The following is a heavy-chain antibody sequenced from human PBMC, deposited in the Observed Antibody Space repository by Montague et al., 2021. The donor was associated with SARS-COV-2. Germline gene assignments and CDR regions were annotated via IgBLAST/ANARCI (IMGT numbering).Heavy chain of an antibody. V-gene: IGHV4-31*03. J-gene: IGHJ4*02. CDR2: IYYSGTX. D-gene: IGHD3-10*01. CDR3: ATASGSGSLGFHY. Sequence: TLSLTCTVSGASISTGAYYWSWIRQHPEKGLEWIGYIYYSGTXYYNPSLKSRATISLDTSNNHSSLKLSSVTAADTAVYYCATASGSGSLGFHYWGQGTLVLVSS. CDR1: GASISTGAYY.